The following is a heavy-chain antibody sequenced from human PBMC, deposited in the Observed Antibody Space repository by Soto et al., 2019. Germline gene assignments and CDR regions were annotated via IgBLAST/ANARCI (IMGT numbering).Heavy chain of an antibody. CDR3: ARRSYYDFWSGLIDY. D-gene: IGHD3-3*01. CDR2: IYYSGST. V-gene: IGHV4-39*01. Sequence: PSETLSLTCTVSGGSIGSSSYYWGWIRQPPGKGLEWIGSIYYSGSTYYNPSLKSRVTISVDTSKNQFSLKLSSVTAADTAVYYCARRSYYDFWSGLIDYWGQGTLVTVSS. J-gene: IGHJ4*02. CDR1: GGSIGSSSYY.